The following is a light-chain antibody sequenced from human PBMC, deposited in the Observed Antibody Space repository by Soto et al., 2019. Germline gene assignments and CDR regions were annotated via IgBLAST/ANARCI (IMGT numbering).Light chain of an antibody. J-gene: IGKJ1*01. CDR2: DAS. CDR3: QQYNSYSRT. V-gene: IGKV1-5*01. Sequence: IQMTQSPSTRYASLGDTVTVTCWASQSVSCWLAWYQQKPGEAPKLLIYDASALPRGVPSRFSGSGSGTKFTLTISSLQHDDFATYYCQQYNSYSRTFSQGTKVDNK. CDR1: QSVSCW.